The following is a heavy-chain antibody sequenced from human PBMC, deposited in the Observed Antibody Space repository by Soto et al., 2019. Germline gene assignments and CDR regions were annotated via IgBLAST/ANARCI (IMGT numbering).Heavy chain of an antibody. CDR1: GYSISSGYY. J-gene: IGHJ4*02. V-gene: IGHV4-38-2*01. CDR3: ARTSTFPGIAVAGDDY. Sequence: PSETLSLTCAVSGYSISSGYYWGWIRQPPGKGLEWIGSIYHSGSTYYSPSLKSRVTISVDTSKNQFSLKLSSVTAADTAVYYCARTSTFPGIAVAGDDYWGQGTLVTVSS. D-gene: IGHD6-19*01. CDR2: IYHSGST.